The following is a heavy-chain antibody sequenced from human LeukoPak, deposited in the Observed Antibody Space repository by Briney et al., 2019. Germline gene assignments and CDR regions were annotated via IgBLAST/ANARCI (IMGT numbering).Heavy chain of an antibody. CDR1: GYSFTSYW. Sequence: GESLKISCKGSGYSFTSYWIGWVRQMPGKGLEWMGIIYPGDPDTRYSPSFQGQVTISADKSISTAYLQWSSLKASDTAMYYCARRPYDSSGYYRDDAFDIWGQGTMVTVSS. D-gene: IGHD3-22*01. J-gene: IGHJ3*02. CDR3: ARRPYDSSGYYRDDAFDI. V-gene: IGHV5-51*01. CDR2: IYPGDPDT.